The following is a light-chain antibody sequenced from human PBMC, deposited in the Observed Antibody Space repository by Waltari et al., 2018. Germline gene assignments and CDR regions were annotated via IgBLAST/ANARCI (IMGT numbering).Light chain of an antibody. V-gene: IGKV1-39*01. Sequence: EIQLTQSPSSLSAFVGDRVAITCRASQSIRTELHWYQVKPGKAPKLLIYGASSLQSGVPSRFSGSGSATDFPLSITSLQPEDSATYYCQQSHGFPFTFGQGTKLEIK. CDR1: QSIRTE. CDR3: QQSHGFPFT. J-gene: IGKJ2*01. CDR2: GAS.